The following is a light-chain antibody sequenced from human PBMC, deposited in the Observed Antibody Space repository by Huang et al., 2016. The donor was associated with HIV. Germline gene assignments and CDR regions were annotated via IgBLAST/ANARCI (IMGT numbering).Light chain of an antibody. V-gene: IGKV3-11*01. CDR3: QQRDS. Sequence: EIVLTQSPGTLSLSPGERATLSCRASQSVGRNVGWYQQKAGQTPRLVIYDASIRATGIPARFSGSGSGTDFTLTISSLEPEDVAVYYCQQRDSFGQGTRLDIK. J-gene: IGKJ5*01. CDR1: QSVGRN. CDR2: DAS.